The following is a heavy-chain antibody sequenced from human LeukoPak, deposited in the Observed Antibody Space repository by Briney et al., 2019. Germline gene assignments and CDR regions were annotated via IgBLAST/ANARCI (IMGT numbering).Heavy chain of an antibody. J-gene: IGHJ4*02. V-gene: IGHV3-33*01. D-gene: IGHD2-15*01. CDR3: ARDDGQVVVAAIDY. CDR2: IRLVGSNK. CDR1: GITFSSYG. Sequence: GGSRRTSCAASGITFSSYGMDWVRQGPGNGMKWVAVIRLVGSNKYYADSVKGRLIISRDTSKHTLYPQMNSLRAEETAVYYCARDDGQVVVAAIDYWGRGTLVTVSS.